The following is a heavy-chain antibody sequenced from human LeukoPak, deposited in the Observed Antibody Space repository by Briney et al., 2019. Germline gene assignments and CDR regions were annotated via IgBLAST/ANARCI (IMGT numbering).Heavy chain of an antibody. D-gene: IGHD1-14*01. CDR1: GFMFRIYR. CDR2: IKQDGSEK. CDR3: ARDQSKPNLDAFDI. V-gene: IGHV3-7*05. Sequence: GGSLRLSCAPSGFMFRIYRMTCVRQAPGKGLEWVANIKQDGSEKNYFDSVRGRFTISRDDAKNPLYLKMNSLRVEDTAVYYCARDQSKPNLDAFDIWGQGTMVTVSS. J-gene: IGHJ3*02.